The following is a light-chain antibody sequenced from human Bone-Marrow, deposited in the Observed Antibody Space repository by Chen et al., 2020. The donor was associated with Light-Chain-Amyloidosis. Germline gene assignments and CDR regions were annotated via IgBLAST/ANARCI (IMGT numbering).Light chain of an antibody. V-gene: IGKV3-20*01. Sequence: EIVLTPSPGTLSLSPGERATLSCRASQSISSSHLSWYQQKPGQAPRLVSYGASTRATGTPDRFSGSGSGTDFTLTISRLEPEDSAVYFCLQYGTSPPRTFGQGTTVEIK. CDR2: GAS. CDR1: QSISSSH. CDR3: LQYGTSPPRT. J-gene: IGKJ1*01.